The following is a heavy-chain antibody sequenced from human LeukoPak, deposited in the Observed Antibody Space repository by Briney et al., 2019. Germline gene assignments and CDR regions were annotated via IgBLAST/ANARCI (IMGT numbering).Heavy chain of an antibody. CDR1: GYTFASFG. Sequence: GASVKVSCKASGYTFASFGITWLRQAPGQGLEWMGWISAYNGDRNYAQKLQGRGTMTTDTSTTTAYMELRSLRSDGTAVYYCATDYPYYGALSGYYKDSFDIWGQGTLVTVSS. J-gene: IGHJ3*02. CDR2: ISAYNGDR. D-gene: IGHD3-9*01. CDR3: ATDYPYYGALSGYYKDSFDI. V-gene: IGHV1-18*01.